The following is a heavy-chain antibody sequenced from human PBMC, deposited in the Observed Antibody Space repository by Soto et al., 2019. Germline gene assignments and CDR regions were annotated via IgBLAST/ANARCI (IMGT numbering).Heavy chain of an antibody. CDR1: GFTFSSYG. CDR2: IIGSGLEA. Sequence: PGGSLRLSCAASGFTFSSYGMHWVRQAPGKGLEWLAAIIGSGLEAYYGDAVRGRFIVSRDNFKGTLDLQMDWLRVDDTAVYYCAKVDDVSSGGWEMYFDHWGQGTPVTVSS. V-gene: IGHV3-23*01. CDR3: AKVDDVSSGGWEMYFDH. D-gene: IGHD6-19*01. J-gene: IGHJ4*02.